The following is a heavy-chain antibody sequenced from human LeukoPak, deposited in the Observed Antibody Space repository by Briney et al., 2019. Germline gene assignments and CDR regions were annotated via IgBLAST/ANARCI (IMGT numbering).Heavy chain of an antibody. Sequence: GTSLRLSCAASGFTFSSYAMHWVRQAPGRGLEGVAIISYDRSNKYFAESVKGRFTISGDNSNNTLYLQMNSLRAEDTAVYYCARGAKYCSSISCYKNWFDPWGQGTLVTVSS. CDR2: ISYDRSNK. CDR3: ARGAKYCSSISCYKNWFDP. CDR1: GFTFSSYA. V-gene: IGHV3-30*04. J-gene: IGHJ5*02. D-gene: IGHD2-2*02.